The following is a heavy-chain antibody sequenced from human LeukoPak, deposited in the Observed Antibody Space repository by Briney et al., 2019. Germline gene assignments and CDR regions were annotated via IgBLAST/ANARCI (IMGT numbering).Heavy chain of an antibody. J-gene: IGHJ4*02. CDR1: GGSFSGCY. D-gene: IGHD4-17*01. CDR2: IYYSGST. CDR3: ARDPSLGYGDYYFDY. V-gene: IGHV4-59*01. Sequence: PSETLSLTCAVYGGSFSGCYWSWIRQPPGKGLEWIGHIYYSGSTNYNPSLKSRVTISVDTSKNQFSLKLSSVTAADTAVYYCARDPSLGYGDYYFDYWGQGTLVTVSS.